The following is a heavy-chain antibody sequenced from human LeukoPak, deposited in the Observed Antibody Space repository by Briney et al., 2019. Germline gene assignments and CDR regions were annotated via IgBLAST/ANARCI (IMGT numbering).Heavy chain of an antibody. Sequence: GGSLRLSCAASGFTFSSYWMHWVRQAPGKGLVWVSRINSDGSSTSYADSVKGRFTISRDNANNTLYLQMNSLRAEDTAVYYCARGYSSGWFNYYYYMDVWGKGTTVTVSS. CDR1: GFTFSSYW. J-gene: IGHJ6*03. CDR3: ARGYSSGWFNYYYYMDV. D-gene: IGHD6-19*01. V-gene: IGHV3-74*01. CDR2: INSDGSST.